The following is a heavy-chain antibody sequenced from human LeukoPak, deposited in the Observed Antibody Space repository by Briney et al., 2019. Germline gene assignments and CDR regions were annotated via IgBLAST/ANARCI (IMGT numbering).Heavy chain of an antibody. V-gene: IGHV4-59*01. J-gene: IGHJ4*02. CDR3: ARDYGGNLDY. D-gene: IGHD4-23*01. Sequence: SETLSLTCTVSGGSISSYYWSWIRQPPGKGLEWIGYIYYSGSTNYSPSLKSRVTISVDTSKNQFSLKLSSVTAADTAVYYCARDYGGNLDYWGQGTLVTVSS. CDR1: GGSISSYY. CDR2: IYYSGST.